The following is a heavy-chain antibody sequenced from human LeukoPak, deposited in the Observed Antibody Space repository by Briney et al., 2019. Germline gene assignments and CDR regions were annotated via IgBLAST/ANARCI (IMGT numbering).Heavy chain of an antibody. Sequence: GGSLRLSCVASGFTFSSYSMNWVRQAAGKGLEWVSYISGSSGTIYYADSMKGRYTISRDNAKNSLYLQINSLRAEETAVYYCARRSEFGVLYYMDIWGKGTTVTVSS. J-gene: IGHJ6*03. V-gene: IGHV3-48*01. D-gene: IGHD3-16*01. CDR1: GFTFSSYS. CDR2: ISGSSGTI. CDR3: ARRSEFGVLYYMDI.